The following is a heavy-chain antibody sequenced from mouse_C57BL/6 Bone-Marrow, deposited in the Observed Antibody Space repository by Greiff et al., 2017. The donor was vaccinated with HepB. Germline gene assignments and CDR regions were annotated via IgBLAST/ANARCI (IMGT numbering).Heavy chain of an antibody. CDR2: IYPRSGNT. V-gene: IGHV1-81*01. J-gene: IGHJ2*01. Sequence: VKLQESGAELARPGASVKLSCKASGYTFTSYGISWVKQRTGQGLEWIGEIYPRSGNTYYNEKFKGKATLTADKSSSTAYMELRSLTSEDSAVYFCARSPGSSLYYFDYWGQGTTLTVSS. D-gene: IGHD1-1*01. CDR3: ARSPGSSLYYFDY. CDR1: GYTFTSYG.